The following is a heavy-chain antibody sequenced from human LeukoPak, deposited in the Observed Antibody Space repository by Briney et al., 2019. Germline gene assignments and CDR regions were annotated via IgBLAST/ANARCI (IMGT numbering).Heavy chain of an antibody. CDR3: ASTSRSTSCYSCLYYYYYMDV. CDR2: SNHSGST. D-gene: IGHD2-2*02. CDR1: GYSISSGYY. Sequence: SETLSLTCAVSGYSISSGYYWGGSRRPKGKGGEGRGSSNHSGSTYYKQSLKRRVTISVDTDKNKFCMKMSTVTAADTAVYYCASTSRSTSCYSCLYYYYYMDVWGKGTTVTVSS. J-gene: IGHJ6*03. V-gene: IGHV4-38-2*01.